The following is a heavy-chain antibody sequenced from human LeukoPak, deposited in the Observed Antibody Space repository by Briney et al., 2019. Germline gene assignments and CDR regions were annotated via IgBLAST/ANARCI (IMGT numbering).Heavy chain of an antibody. CDR2: INPNSGNT. CDR1: GYTFSNYD. V-gene: IGHV1-8*02. Sequence: GASVKVSCKASGYTFSNYDINWVRQATGQGLEWLGWINPNSGNTGYAQKFQGRITFTRDTSTSTAYMELSDLTLEDTAVYYCCGDSSGYYGYYYYGMDVWAQGTTVTVSS. J-gene: IGHJ6*02. CDR3: CGDSSGYYGYYYYGMDV. D-gene: IGHD3-22*01.